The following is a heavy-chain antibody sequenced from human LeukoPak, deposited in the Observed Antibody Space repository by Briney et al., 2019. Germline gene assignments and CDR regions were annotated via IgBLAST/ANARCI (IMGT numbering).Heavy chain of an antibody. CDR3: AKDDAWLQYGN. Sequence: GGSLRLSCAASGFTFSSYGMHWVRQAPGKGLEWVAFIRYYGSNKYYADSVKGRFTISRDNSKGTVYLQMNSLRPEDTAVYYCAKDDAWLQYGNWGRGTLVTVSS. J-gene: IGHJ4*02. D-gene: IGHD5-24*01. CDR1: GFTFSSYG. CDR2: IRYYGSNK. V-gene: IGHV3-30*02.